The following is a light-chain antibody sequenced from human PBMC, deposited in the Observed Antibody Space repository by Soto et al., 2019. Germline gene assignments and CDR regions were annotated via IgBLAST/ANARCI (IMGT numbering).Light chain of an antibody. V-gene: IGKV1-6*01. CDR3: LQDYIYPWT. Sequence: AIQLTQSPSSLSASVGDRVTITCRASQGISSYLAWYQQKPGKAPKLLINTASTLQSGVSSRFSGSGSGTDFTLTISSLQPEDFATYYCLQDYIYPWTFGQGTKVDIK. J-gene: IGKJ1*01. CDR2: TAS. CDR1: QGISSY.